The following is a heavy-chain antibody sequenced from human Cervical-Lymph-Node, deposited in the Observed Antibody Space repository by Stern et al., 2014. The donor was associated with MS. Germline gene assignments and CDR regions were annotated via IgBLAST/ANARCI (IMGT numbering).Heavy chain of an antibody. Sequence: EMQLVESGGGLVQPGGSLRLSCAASGFTFSSYWMDWVRQAPGKGLVWVSRINGDGGSTSYADSVKGRFTISRDNAKNTLYLQMNSLRAEDTAVYYYARSILFDPWGQGTLVTVSS. D-gene: IGHD2-15*01. J-gene: IGHJ5*02. CDR2: INGDGGST. CDR3: ARSILFDP. CDR1: GFTFSSYW. V-gene: IGHV3-74*01.